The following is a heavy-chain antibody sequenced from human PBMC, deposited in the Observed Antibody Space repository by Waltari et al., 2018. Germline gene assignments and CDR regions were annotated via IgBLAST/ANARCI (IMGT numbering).Heavy chain of an antibody. CDR1: GFPFRSSA. Sequence: EVQLLESGGGLVQPGGSLRVSCAASGFPFRSSAMSWVRQAPGKGLEWVSAISGSGFNTYYADSVKGRFTISRDTSKNTLYLQMNSLRAEDTAVYYCAKGRYENVYYFDYWGQGTLVTVSS. V-gene: IGHV3-23*01. J-gene: IGHJ4*02. CDR2: ISGSGFNT. CDR3: AKGRYENVYYFDY. D-gene: IGHD1-20*01.